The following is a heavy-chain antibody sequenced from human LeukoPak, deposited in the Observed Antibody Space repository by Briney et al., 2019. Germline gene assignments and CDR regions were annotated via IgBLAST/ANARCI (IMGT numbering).Heavy chain of an antibody. CDR1: GGSFSGYY. J-gene: IGHJ6*03. Sequence: PSETLSLTCAVYGGSFSGYYWSWIRQPPGKGLEWIGEINHSGSTNYNPSLKSRVTISVDTSKNQFSLKLSSVTAADTAVYYCARARGYYMDVWGKGTTVTVSS. V-gene: IGHV4-34*01. CDR2: INHSGST. CDR3: ARARGYYMDV.